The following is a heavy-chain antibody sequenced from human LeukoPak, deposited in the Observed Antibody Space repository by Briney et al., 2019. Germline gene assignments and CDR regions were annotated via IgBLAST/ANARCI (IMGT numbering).Heavy chain of an antibody. J-gene: IGHJ5*02. CDR1: GFTFSSYA. CDR2: ISYDGSNK. CDR3: ARSTFEQLNWFDP. Sequence: GGSLRLSCAASGFTFSSYAMHWVRQAPGKGLEWVAVISYDGSNKYYADSVKGRFTISRDNSKNTLYLQMNSLRAEDTAVYYCARSTFEQLNWFDPWGQGTLVTVSP. D-gene: IGHD5-24*01. V-gene: IGHV3-30-3*01.